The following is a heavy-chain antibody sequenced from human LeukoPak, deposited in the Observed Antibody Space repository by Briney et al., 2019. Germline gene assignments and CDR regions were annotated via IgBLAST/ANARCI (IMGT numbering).Heavy chain of an antibody. D-gene: IGHD5-12*01. J-gene: IGHJ3*02. Sequence: ASVKVSCKVSGYTLTELSMHWVRQAPGKGLEWMGGFDPEDGETIYAQKFQGRVTMTEDTSTDTAYMELSSLRAEDTAVYYCAIIRGYSGYDGAFDIWGQGTMVTVSS. V-gene: IGHV1-24*01. CDR3: AIIRGYSGYDGAFDI. CDR1: GYTLTELS. CDR2: FDPEDGET.